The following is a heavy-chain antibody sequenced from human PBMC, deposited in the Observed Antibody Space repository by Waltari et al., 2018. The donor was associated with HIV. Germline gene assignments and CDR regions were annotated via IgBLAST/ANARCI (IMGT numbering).Heavy chain of an antibody. CDR2: ISATGGAT. CDR3: VRRDAYKLVY. Sequence: EVQLLESGGGLVQHGGCLRLSCGASGVTFDDYAMSWVRHTPDKGLQWVSTISATGGATYYADSVRGRFSVSRDNPKNTLYLQLDSLSVEDTALYYCVRRDAYKLVYWGQGTLVTVSS. D-gene: IGHD1-1*01. J-gene: IGHJ4*02. V-gene: IGHV3-23*01. CDR1: GVTFDDYA.